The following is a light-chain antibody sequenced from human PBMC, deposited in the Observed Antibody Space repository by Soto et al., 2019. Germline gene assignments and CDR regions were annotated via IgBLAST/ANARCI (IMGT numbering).Light chain of an antibody. Sequence: MTQSPATLSVSPGERATLSCRASQSVSSNLAWYQQKPGQAPRLLIYAASTRATGIPARFSGTGSGTEFTLTISSLQSEDFAVYYCQQYNDWPRTFGQGTRVEIK. CDR1: QSVSSN. CDR3: QQYNDWPRT. CDR2: AAS. V-gene: IGKV3-15*01. J-gene: IGKJ1*01.